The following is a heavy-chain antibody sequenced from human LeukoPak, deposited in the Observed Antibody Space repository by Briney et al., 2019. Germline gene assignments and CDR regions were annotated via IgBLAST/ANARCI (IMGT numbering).Heavy chain of an antibody. J-gene: IGHJ4*02. V-gene: IGHV3-30*18. CDR3: AKLVDAEYYFDY. D-gene: IGHD2/OR15-2a*01. Sequence: GGSLRLSCAASGFTFSSYGMHWVRQAPGKGLEWVAVISYDGSNKYYADSVKGRFTISRDNSKNTLYLQMSSLRAEDTAVYYCAKLVDAEYYFDYWGQGTLVTVSS. CDR1: GFTFSSYG. CDR2: ISYDGSNK.